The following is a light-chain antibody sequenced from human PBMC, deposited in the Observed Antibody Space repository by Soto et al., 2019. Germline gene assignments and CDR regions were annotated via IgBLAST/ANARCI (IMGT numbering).Light chain of an antibody. CDR3: LQDYSYPFT. Sequence: AIQMTQSPSSLSASVGDRVTITCRASRGIRNDLGWYQQKPGKAPKLLIFAASTLQSGVPSRFSGSRSGTDFTLTISSLQPEDFATYYCLQDYSYPFTFGPGTKVYIK. J-gene: IGKJ3*01. CDR1: RGIRND. CDR2: AAS. V-gene: IGKV1-6*01.